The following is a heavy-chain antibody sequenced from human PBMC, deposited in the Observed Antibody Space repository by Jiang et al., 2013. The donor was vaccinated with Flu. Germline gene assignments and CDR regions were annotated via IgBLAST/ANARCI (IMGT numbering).Heavy chain of an antibody. CDR1: FTSYW. J-gene: IGHJ3*02. V-gene: IGHV5-51*01. Sequence: FTSYWIGWVRQMPGKGLEWMGIIYPGDSDTNYSPSFQGHVTISADKSISTAYLQWSSLKASDTAMYYCASTPADTAMVRGFFLGHRKTGYAFDIWGQGTMVTVSS. CDR3: ASTPADTAMVRGFFLGHRKTGYAFDI. D-gene: IGHD5-18*01. CDR2: IYPGDSDT.